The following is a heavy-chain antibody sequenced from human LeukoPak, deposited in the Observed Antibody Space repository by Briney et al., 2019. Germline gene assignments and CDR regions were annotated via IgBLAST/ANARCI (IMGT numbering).Heavy chain of an antibody. V-gene: IGHV3-74*01. CDR1: GFTFSSYW. J-gene: IGHJ4*02. CDR2: INSDGSST. CDR3: ARGPSGHGDFDY. Sequence: QPGGSLRLSCAASGFTFSSYWMHWVRQAPGKGLVWVSRINSDGSSTSYADSVKGRFTISRDNAKNTLYLQMNSLRAEDTAVYYCARGPSGHGDFDYWGQGTLVTVSS. D-gene: IGHD6-25*01.